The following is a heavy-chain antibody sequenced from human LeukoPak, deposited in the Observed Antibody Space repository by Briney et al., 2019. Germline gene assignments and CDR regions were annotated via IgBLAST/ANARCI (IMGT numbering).Heavy chain of an antibody. J-gene: IGHJ4*02. CDR1: GGSISSSNW. Sequence: SETLSLTCAVSGGSISSSNWWSWVRQPPGKGLEWIGEIYHSGSTNYNPSLKSRVTISVDKSKNQFSLKLSSVTAADTAVYYCARDGQVRGTAMVTGFDYWGQGTLVTVSS. V-gene: IGHV4-4*02. CDR3: ARDGQVRGTAMVTGFDY. D-gene: IGHD5-18*01. CDR2: IYHSGST.